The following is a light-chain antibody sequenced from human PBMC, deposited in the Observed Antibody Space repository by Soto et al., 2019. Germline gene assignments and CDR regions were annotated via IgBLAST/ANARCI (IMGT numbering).Light chain of an antibody. Sequence: DIQMTQSPSSISASVGDRVNNTCRASQGISNFLAWYQQKPGKVPKLLISAASTLQSGVPSRFSGSGSGTDFTLTIISLQPEDVATYYCQKYSSVITFGQGTRLEIK. V-gene: IGKV1-27*01. CDR2: AAS. J-gene: IGKJ5*01. CDR3: QKYSSVIT. CDR1: QGISNF.